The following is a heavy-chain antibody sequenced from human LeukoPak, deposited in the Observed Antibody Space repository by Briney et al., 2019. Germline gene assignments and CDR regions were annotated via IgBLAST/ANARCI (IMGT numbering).Heavy chain of an antibody. Sequence: GGSLRLSCAASGFTFSNYNMNWVRQAPGKGLEWVSYISSSSSTIYYADSVKGRFTISRDNAKNSLYLQMNSLRAEDTAVYYCATYSTRNAREFQSWGQGTLVTVSS. CDR3: ATYSTRNAREFQS. J-gene: IGHJ1*01. D-gene: IGHD4-11*01. V-gene: IGHV3-48*01. CDR2: ISSSSSTI. CDR1: GFTFSNYN.